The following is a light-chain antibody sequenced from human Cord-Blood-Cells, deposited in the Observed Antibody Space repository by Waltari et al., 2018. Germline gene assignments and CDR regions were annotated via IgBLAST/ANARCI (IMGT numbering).Light chain of an antibody. V-gene: IGLV2-23*01. Sequence: QSALTQPASQSGSPGQSFTLSCTGTRRDVGRYNLVSWYQQHPGKAPKLMIYEGSKRPSGVSTRFSGSNSGNTASLTISGLQAEDEADYYCCSYAGSSTWVFGGGTKLTVL. CDR3: CSYAGSSTWV. CDR2: EGS. J-gene: IGLJ3*02. CDR1: RRDVGRYNL.